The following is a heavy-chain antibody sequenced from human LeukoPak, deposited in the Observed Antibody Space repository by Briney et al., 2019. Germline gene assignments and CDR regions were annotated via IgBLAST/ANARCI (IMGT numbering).Heavy chain of an antibody. CDR3: AKTFSSGGYYYPFDY. Sequence: PGGSLRLSCAASGFTFSDHHMDWVRQVPGKGLEWVGRTRNKAKSYTTEYAASVKGRFTISRDDSKNSLYLQMNSLKTEDTAIYYCAKTFSSGGYYYPFDYWGQGTLGTVSS. J-gene: IGHJ4*02. V-gene: IGHV3-72*01. CDR1: GFTFSDHH. D-gene: IGHD3-22*01. CDR2: TRNKAKSYTT.